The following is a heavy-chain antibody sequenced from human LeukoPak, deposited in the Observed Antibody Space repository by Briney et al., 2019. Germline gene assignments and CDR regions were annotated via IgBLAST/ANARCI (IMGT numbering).Heavy chain of an antibody. Sequence: GGSLRLSCAASGFTFDDYAMHWVRQAPGKGLEWVSGISWNSGSIYYADSVKGRFTISRDNSKNSLYLQMNSLRAEDTALYYCAKVMYYYDSSGFIDYWGQGTLVTVSS. D-gene: IGHD3-22*01. CDR1: GFTFDDYA. V-gene: IGHV3-43D*04. CDR2: ISWNSGSI. J-gene: IGHJ4*02. CDR3: AKVMYYYDSSGFIDY.